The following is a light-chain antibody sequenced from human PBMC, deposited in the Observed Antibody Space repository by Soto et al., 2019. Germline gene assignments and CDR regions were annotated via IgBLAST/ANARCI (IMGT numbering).Light chain of an antibody. CDR3: QQDGSSPPS. CDR1: ESVSSGY. CDR2: GAI. Sequence: EIVLTQSPGTLSLSPGERVTLSCRASESVSSGYVGWYQQKPGQAPRLVIFGAIGRATGIPDRFRGSGSGTDFTLTISSLEPEDCAVYDCQQDGSSPPSVGQGTKLEIK. J-gene: IGKJ2*01. V-gene: IGKV3-20*01.